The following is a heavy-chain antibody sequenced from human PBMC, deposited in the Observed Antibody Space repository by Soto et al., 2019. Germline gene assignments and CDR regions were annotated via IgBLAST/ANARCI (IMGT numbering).Heavy chain of an antibody. V-gene: IGHV1-18*01. J-gene: IGHJ6*02. CDR1: GYTFTSYG. CDR3: ASTVVQQLVQGDYYYYGMDV. Sequence: ASVKVSCKASGYTFTSYGISWVRQAPGKGLEWMGWISAYNGNTNYAQKLQGRVTMTTDTSTSTAYMELRSLRSDDTAVYYCASTVVQQLVQGDYYYYGMDVWGQGTTVTVSS. CDR2: ISAYNGNT. D-gene: IGHD6-13*01.